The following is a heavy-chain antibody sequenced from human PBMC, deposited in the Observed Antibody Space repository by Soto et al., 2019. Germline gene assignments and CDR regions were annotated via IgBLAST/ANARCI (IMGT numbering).Heavy chain of an antibody. CDR2: INSYNGNT. CDR3: ARSAGVVDGDDY. CDR1: GYIFINYG. V-gene: IGHV1-18*01. Sequence: QVQLVQSGAEVKKPGASVKVSCKASGYIFINYGISWVRQAPGQGLEWMGWINSYNGNTNSAQKLQSRVTMTTDTSTNTAYMELRSLTADDTAVYYCARSAGVVDGDDYWGQGNLVTVSS. D-gene: IGHD3-10*01. J-gene: IGHJ4*02.